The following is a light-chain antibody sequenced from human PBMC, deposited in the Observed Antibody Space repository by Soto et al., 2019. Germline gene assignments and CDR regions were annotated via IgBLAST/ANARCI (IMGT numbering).Light chain of an antibody. CDR1: SSNIGNNY. V-gene: IGLV1-51*02. CDR2: ENN. Sequence: QPVLTQPPSVSAAPGQKVTISCSGSSSNIGNNYVSWYQHLPGTAPKLLIYENNRRPSGIPDRFSGSKSGTSATLGITGLQTGDEADYYCGTWDSSLSAYVFGTATKLTVL. CDR3: GTWDSSLSAYV. J-gene: IGLJ1*01.